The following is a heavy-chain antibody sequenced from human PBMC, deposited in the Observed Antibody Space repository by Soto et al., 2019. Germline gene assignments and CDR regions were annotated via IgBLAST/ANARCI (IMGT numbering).Heavy chain of an antibody. J-gene: IGHJ4*02. CDR1: GFTCGTFG. Sequence: GGFLRLSCGAVGFTCGTFGMHWVRQAPGKGLEWVALISYDGSDKYYADSVKGRFTISRDNSKQPLSLQMDSLSDEDTAVYYCAKDFRAWSDYWGQGTLVTVSS. CDR3: AKDFRAWSDY. CDR2: ISYDGSDK. D-gene: IGHD6-19*01. V-gene: IGHV3-30*18.